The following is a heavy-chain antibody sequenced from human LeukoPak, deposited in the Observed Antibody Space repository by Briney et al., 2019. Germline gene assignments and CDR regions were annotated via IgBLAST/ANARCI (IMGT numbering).Heavy chain of an antibody. Sequence: SETLSLTCTVSGGSISSSSYYWGWIRQPPGKGLEWIGSIYYSGSTYYNPSLKSRVTISVDTSKNQFSLKLSSVTAADTAVYYCARDRHTYYYMDVWGKGTTVTVSS. CDR2: IYYSGST. V-gene: IGHV4-39*07. CDR3: ARDRHTYYYMDV. D-gene: IGHD2-21*01. CDR1: GGSISSSSYY. J-gene: IGHJ6*03.